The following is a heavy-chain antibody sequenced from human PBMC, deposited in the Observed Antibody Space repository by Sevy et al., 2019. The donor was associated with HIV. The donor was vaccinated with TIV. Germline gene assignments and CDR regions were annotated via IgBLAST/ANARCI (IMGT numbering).Heavy chain of an antibody. CDR1: GFTFNDYA. J-gene: IGHJ3*01. V-gene: IGHV3-9*01. CDR3: GRAQRHCVVERCYGGSVNAFDV. Sequence: GGSLRLSCAASGFTFNDYAMHWVRQVPGKGLEWISGVSWNSGARGYADSVKGRFTISRDNVKNFLYLQMNSLRVEDTALYYCGRAQRHCVVERCYGGSVNAFDVWGQGTMVTVSS. D-gene: IGHD2-21*01. CDR2: VSWNSGAR.